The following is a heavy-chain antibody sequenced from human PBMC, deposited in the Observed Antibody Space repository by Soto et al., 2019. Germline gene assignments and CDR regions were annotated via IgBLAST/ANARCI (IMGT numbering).Heavy chain of an antibody. D-gene: IGHD1-26*01. CDR1: GGTISSWY. CDR2: IYYSGST. J-gene: IGHJ4*02. Sequence: QVQLQESGPGLVKPSETLSLTCTVSGGTISSWYWSWIRQPPGTGLEWIGYIYYSGSTNCNPSLKSRVTISVDTSKNQFALKLSSVTAADTAVYYCARRYGSAMDYWGQGTLVTVSS. CDR3: ARRYGSAMDY. V-gene: IGHV4-59*08.